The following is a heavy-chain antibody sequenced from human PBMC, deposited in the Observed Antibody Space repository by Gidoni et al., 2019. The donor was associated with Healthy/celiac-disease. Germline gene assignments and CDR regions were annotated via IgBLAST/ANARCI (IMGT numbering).Heavy chain of an antibody. CDR1: GFTFSSYA. CDR3: AKSSRVRSSWYWFDP. V-gene: IGHV3-23*01. D-gene: IGHD6-13*01. CDR2: ISGRGGIT. Sequence: EVQLLESGGGLVQPGGSLSLSCAASGFTFSSYAICWVCQAPGKGLEWVSAISGRGGITYYAYSVKGRFTISRDNSKNTLYLQMNSLRAEDTAVYYCAKSSRVRSSWYWFDPWGQGTLGTVSS. J-gene: IGHJ5*02.